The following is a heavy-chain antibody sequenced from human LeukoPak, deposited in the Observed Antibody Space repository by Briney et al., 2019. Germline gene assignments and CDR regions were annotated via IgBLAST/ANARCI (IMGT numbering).Heavy chain of an antibody. D-gene: IGHD2-15*01. CDR2: IYYSGST. CDR1: GGSISSYY. Sequence: ETSETLSLTCTVSGGSISSYYWSWIRQPPGKGLEWIGYIYYSGSTNYNPSLKSRVTISVDTSKNQFSLKLSSVTAADTAVYYCARDCSGGSNWFDPWGQGTLVTVSS. V-gene: IGHV4-59*12. J-gene: IGHJ5*02. CDR3: ARDCSGGSNWFDP.